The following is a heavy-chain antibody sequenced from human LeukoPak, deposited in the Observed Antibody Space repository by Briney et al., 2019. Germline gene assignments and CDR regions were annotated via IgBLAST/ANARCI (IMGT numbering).Heavy chain of an antibody. CDR1: GGSISSYY. D-gene: IGHD6-6*01. J-gene: IGHJ5*02. Sequence: SETLSLTCTVSGGSISSYYWSWIRQPAGKGLEWIGRIYTSGSTNYNPSLKSRVTMSVDTSKNQFSLKLSSVTAADTAVYYCARVEDSSSSWGGPDDTTNWFDPWGQGTLVTVSS. CDR2: IYTSGST. V-gene: IGHV4-4*07. CDR3: ARVEDSSSSWGGPDDTTNWFDP.